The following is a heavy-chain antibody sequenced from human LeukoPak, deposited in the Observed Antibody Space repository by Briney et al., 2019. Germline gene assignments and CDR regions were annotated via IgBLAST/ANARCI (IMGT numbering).Heavy chain of an antibody. V-gene: IGHV3-23*01. D-gene: IGHD3-10*01. CDR3: AKRAITMVSQVDY. CDR1: GFTFTTYG. CDR2: ISGSGGST. Sequence: GGSLRLSCAASGFTFTTYGMSWVRQAPGKGLEWVSAISGSGGSTYYADSVKGRFTISRDNSRNTPYLQMNSLRADDTAVYFCAKRAITMVSQVDYWGQGTLVTVSS. J-gene: IGHJ4*02.